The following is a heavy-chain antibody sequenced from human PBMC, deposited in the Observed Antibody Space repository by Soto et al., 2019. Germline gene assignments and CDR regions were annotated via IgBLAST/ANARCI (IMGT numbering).Heavy chain of an antibody. D-gene: IGHD2-15*01. V-gene: IGHV1-18*01. J-gene: IGHJ6*02. CDR1: GYTFTNHG. CDR3: ARAGAAPYYYYGMDV. Sequence: ASVKVSCKASGYTFTNHGISWLRQAPGQGLEWVGWVSAYNGDTKYAQKFQGRVTMTTDTPTTTAYMELRSLRSDDTAVYYCARAGAAPYYYYGMDVWGQGTRVTVSS. CDR2: VSAYNGDT.